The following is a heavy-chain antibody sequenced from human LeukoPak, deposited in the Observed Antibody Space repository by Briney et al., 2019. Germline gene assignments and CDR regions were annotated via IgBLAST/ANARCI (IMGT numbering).Heavy chain of an antibody. D-gene: IGHD4-17*01. J-gene: IGHJ4*02. V-gene: IGHV1-2*02. CDR3: ARVNRSTVTILWKY. CDR2: INPNSGGT. CDR1: GYTFTGYY. Sequence: GASVKVSCKASGYTFTGYYMHWVRQAPGQGLEWMGWINPNSGGTNYAQKFQGRVTMTRDTSISTAYMELSRLRSDDTAVYYCARVNRSTVTILWKYWGQGTLVTVSS.